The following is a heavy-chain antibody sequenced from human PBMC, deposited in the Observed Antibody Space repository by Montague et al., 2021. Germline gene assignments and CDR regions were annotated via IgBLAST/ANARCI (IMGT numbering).Heavy chain of an antibody. CDR2: IVYSGNT. V-gene: IGHV4-31*03. J-gene: IGHJ4*03. CDR1: GGSISSGGYY. Sequence: TLSLTCTVSGGSISSGGYYWSWIRQLPGKGLEWIGYIVYSGNTYYNPSLRSRVTISVDTSKNQFSRKLSSVTAADTAVYYCARAEDYYGSGSYLGFDYWGHRSLATASS. CDR3: ARAEDYYGSGSYLGFDY. D-gene: IGHD3-10*01.